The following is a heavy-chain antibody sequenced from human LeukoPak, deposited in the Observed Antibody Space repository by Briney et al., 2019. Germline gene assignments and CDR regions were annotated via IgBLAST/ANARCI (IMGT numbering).Heavy chain of an antibody. CDR2: IRYDGSNK. V-gene: IGHV3-30*02. J-gene: IGHJ3*02. CDR3: AKDDYGGKGPLRI. CDR1: GFTFSSYG. D-gene: IGHD4-23*01. Sequence: GGSLRLSCAASGFTFSSYGMLWVRQAPGKGLEWVAFIRYDGSNKYYADSVKGRFTISRDNSKNTLYLQMNSLRAEDTAVYYCAKDDYGGKGPLRIWGQGTMVTVSS.